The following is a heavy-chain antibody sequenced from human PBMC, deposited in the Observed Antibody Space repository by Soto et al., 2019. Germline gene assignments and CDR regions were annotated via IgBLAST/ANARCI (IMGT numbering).Heavy chain of an antibody. J-gene: IGHJ2*01. CDR2: IYYSGST. CDR1: GGSISSSSYY. D-gene: IGHD3-22*01. Sequence: QLQLQESGPGLVKPSETLSLTCTVSGGSISSSSYYWGWIRQPPGKGLEWIGSIYYSGSTYYNPSLKNRVTISVDTSKNQFSLKLSSVTAADTAVYYCASVLDYYDSSGYYGAMYFDLWGRGTLVTVSS. CDR3: ASVLDYYDSSGYYGAMYFDL. V-gene: IGHV4-39*01.